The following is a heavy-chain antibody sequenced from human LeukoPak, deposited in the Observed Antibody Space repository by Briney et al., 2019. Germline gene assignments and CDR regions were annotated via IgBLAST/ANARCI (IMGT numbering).Heavy chain of an antibody. V-gene: IGHV3-7*01. CDR3: VSQQVAPP. CDR1: GFTFSHYW. J-gene: IGHJ5*02. Sequence: PGGSLRLSCVASGFTFSHYWMSWVRQAPGKGLEWVANIKEDGSIEDYVDSVKGRFTVSRDNAKNSLYLEMNSLRVEDAAVYYCVSQQVAPPWGQGTLVIVSS. D-gene: IGHD5-12*01. CDR2: IKEDGSIE.